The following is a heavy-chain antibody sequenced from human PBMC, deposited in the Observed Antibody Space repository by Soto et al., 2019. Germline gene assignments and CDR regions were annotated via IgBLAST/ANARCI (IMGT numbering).Heavy chain of an antibody. V-gene: IGHV3-11*06. J-gene: IGHJ5*02. CDR3: ATELMTTFPWFDP. D-gene: IGHD4-4*01. Sequence: QVHLVESGGGLVKPGGSLRLSCAASGFIFSDYYMSWIRQAPGKGLEWVSSISSSSSYIYYADSVKGRFTISRDNAKNSLYLQMNSLRAEDTAVYYCATELMTTFPWFDPWGQGTLVTVSS. CDR1: GFIFSDYY. CDR2: ISSSSSYI.